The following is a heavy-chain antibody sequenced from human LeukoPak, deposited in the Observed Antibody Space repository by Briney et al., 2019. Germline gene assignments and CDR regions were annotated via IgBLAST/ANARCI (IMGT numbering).Heavy chain of an antibody. CDR1: GGSFSGYY. Sequence: PSETLSLTCAVYGGSFSGYYWSWIRQPPGKGLEWIGEINHSGSTNYNPSLKSRVTISVDTSKNQFSLKLSSVTAADTAVYYCATQYCSGGSCYGGDENWLDPWGQGTLVTVSS. V-gene: IGHV4-34*01. CDR3: ATQYCSGGSCYGGDENWLDP. CDR2: INHSGST. J-gene: IGHJ5*02. D-gene: IGHD2-15*01.